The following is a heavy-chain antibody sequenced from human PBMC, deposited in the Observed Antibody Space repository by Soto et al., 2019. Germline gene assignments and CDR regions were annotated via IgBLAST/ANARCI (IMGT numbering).Heavy chain of an antibody. J-gene: IGHJ4*02. D-gene: IGHD2-15*01. CDR2: ISYDGSSK. V-gene: IGHV3-30-3*01. CDR3: ARDLYCSGGSCYSFSLDY. CDR1: GFTFSRYA. Sequence: PGGSLRLSCAASGFTFSRYAMHWVRQAPGKGLEWVAVISYDGSSKYYADSVKGRFTISRDNSKNTLYLQMNSLRAEDTAVYYCARDLYCSGGSCYSFSLDYWGQGTLVTVSS.